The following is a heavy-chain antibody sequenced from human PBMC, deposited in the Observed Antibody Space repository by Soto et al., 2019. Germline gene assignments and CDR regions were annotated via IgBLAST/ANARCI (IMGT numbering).Heavy chain of an antibody. Sequence: QVQLVESGGGVVQPGRSLRLSCAASGFTFSSYGMHWGRQAPGKGLAWVAVIGYDGSNKYYADSVKGRFTISRDNSKNTLYLQMNSLRAEDTAVYYCARDEWQWLVLYAFDIWGQGTMVTVSS. CDR1: GFTFSSYG. V-gene: IGHV3-33*01. J-gene: IGHJ3*02. D-gene: IGHD6-19*01. CDR2: IGYDGSNK. CDR3: ARDEWQWLVLYAFDI.